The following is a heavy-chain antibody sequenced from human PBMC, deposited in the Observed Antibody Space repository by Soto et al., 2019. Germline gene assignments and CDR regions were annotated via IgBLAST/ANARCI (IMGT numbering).Heavy chain of an antibody. J-gene: IGHJ5*02. Sequence: QPQLVQSGPDVKKPGASVNVSCKASGFTFTRYGITWVRKAPGQGLEWMGWISADDGHTNFAQKFQGRISMATDTSTTTADMALKSLTSDDTAVYYCARVPRRGSGRNWVHPWGQGTLVTVSA. CDR1: GFTFTRYG. CDR3: ARVPRRGSGRNWVHP. D-gene: IGHD1-26*01. V-gene: IGHV1-18*01. CDR2: ISADDGHT.